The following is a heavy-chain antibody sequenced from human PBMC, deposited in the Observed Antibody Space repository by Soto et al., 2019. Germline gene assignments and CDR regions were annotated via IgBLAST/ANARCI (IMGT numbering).Heavy chain of an antibody. Sequence: PSATLSLTCTVSGGSISSYYWSWIRQPPGKGLEWIGYIYYSGSTNYNPSLKSRVTISVDTSKNQFSLKLSSVTAADTAVYYCARLIYGDYSYYFDYWGQGTLVTVSS. D-gene: IGHD4-17*01. CDR3: ARLIYGDYSYYFDY. CDR2: IYYSGST. J-gene: IGHJ4*02. CDR1: GGSISSYY. V-gene: IGHV4-59*08.